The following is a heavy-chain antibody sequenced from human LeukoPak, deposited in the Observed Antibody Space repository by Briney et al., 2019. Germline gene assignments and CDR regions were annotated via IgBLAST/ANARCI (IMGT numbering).Heavy chain of an antibody. CDR1: GFTFSSYA. CDR3: ARDNKFYQGEFDY. J-gene: IGHJ4*02. Sequence: GGSLRLSCAASGFTFSSYAMHWVRQAPGKGLEWVAVISYDGSNKYYADSVKGRFTISRDNSKNTLYLQMNSLRAEDTAVYYCARDNKFYQGEFDYWGQGTLVTVSS. CDR2: ISYDGSNK. V-gene: IGHV3-30-3*01.